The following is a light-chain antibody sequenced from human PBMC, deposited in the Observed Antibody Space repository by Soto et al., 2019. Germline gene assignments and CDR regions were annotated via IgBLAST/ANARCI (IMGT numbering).Light chain of an antibody. CDR3: QQYDEWAWT. Sequence: EIVMSQAPPTLSVSPGERATLSCRASQRVGSDLAWYQQQPGQAPRLLIYGASTRATGVPPRFSVILSGTAGNLNICSLKPEDRTVEDGQQYDEWAWTFSPGTKVEI. J-gene: IGKJ1*01. V-gene: IGKV3-15*01. CDR1: QRVGSD. CDR2: GAS.